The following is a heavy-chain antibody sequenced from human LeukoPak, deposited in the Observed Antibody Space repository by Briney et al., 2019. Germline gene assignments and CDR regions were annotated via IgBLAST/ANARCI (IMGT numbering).Heavy chain of an antibody. CDR3: ARENIEQWPAFDY. CDR2: INGNSGGT. V-gene: IGHV1-2*02. D-gene: IGHD1/OR15-1a*01. J-gene: IGHJ4*02. Sequence: ASVKVSCKASGYTLTGYYMHWVRQAPGQGPEWMGWINGNSGGTKYAQKFEGRVTMTSDTSTSTVQMDLGTLRSDDTAVYYCARENIEQWPAFDYWGQGTPVTVSS. CDR1: GYTLTGYY.